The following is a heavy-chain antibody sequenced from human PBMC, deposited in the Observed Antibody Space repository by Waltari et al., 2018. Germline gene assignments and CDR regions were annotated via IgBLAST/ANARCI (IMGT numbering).Heavy chain of an antibody. J-gene: IGHJ6*03. CDR3: AKAGDGYSYYYYYMDV. CDR1: GGSITGNY. V-gene: IGHV4-59*13. Sequence: QVQLQESGPGLVKPSETLSLTCSVSGGSITGNYWSWIRQPPGKGLEWLGYISYSESATYNTSLKSRVTISVDTAKNQFSLKVRSVTAADTAVYYCAKAGDGYSYYYYYMDVWGNGTTVTVSS. CDR2: ISYSESA. D-gene: IGHD4-4*01.